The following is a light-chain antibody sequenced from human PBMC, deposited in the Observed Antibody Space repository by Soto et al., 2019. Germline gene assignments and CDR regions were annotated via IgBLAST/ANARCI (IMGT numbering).Light chain of an antibody. CDR3: QQLNSYPIT. Sequence: DIQLTHSPSFLSASVGDRVTITCRASQDISSALAWYQQKPGKAPEVLIHAASTLQSGVPSRFSGSGSGTEFTLTINSLQPEDFATYYCQQLNSYPITFGQGTRLEI. J-gene: IGKJ5*01. CDR2: AAS. V-gene: IGKV1-9*01. CDR1: QDISSA.